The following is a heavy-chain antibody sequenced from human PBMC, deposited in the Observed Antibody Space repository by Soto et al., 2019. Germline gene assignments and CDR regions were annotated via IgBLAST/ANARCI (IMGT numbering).Heavy chain of an antibody. CDR3: ARSRSGSAWENWFNP. V-gene: IGHV1-18*01. CDR2: ISAYNGST. D-gene: IGHD6-19*01. Sequence: ASVKVSCKASGYTFTSYGISWVRQAPGQGLEWMGWISAYNGSTDYAQKLQGRVTMTTDTSTSTAYMELRSLRSDDTAIYYCARSRSGSAWENWFNPWGQGTLVTVSS. J-gene: IGHJ5*02. CDR1: GYTFTSYG.